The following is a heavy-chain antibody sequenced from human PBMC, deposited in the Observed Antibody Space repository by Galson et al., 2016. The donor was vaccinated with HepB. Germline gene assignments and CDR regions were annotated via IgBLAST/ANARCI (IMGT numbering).Heavy chain of an antibody. J-gene: IGHJ4*02. CDR3: AKEWGYLTFGGLFCPVDY. CDR2: ISYDGSNK. V-gene: IGHV3-30*18. D-gene: IGHD3-10*01. Sequence: SLRLSCAASGFTFSNYCMHWVRQAPGKGLEWVAVISYDGSNKYYVDSVKGRFTISRDNSKNTLNLQMNSVRAEDTAVYYCAKEWGYLTFGGLFCPVDYWGQGTLVTVSS. CDR1: GFTFSNYC.